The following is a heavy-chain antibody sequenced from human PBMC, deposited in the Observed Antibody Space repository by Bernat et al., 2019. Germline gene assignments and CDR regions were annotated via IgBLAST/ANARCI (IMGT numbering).Heavy chain of an antibody. CDR2: INSDTGVT. V-gene: IGHV1-2*06. CDR1: GYIFTDYF. D-gene: IGHD2-21*02. J-gene: IGHJ4*02. CDR3: ARDLASTAFWEFDY. Sequence: QVQLAQPGAEVKKPGASVKVSCKASGYIFTDYFIQWVRQAPGQGLEWMGRINSDTGVTTYTQKLKGRGTMTRDTSISTAYMELSSLTSDDTAVYYCARDLASTAFWEFDYWGRGTQVTVSS.